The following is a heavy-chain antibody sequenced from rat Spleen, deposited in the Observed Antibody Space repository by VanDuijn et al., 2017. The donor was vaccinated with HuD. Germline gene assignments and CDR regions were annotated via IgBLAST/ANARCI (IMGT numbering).Heavy chain of an antibody. CDR3: AAALNNNYGVMDA. J-gene: IGHJ4*01. CDR2: IYHDSSKM. Sequence: EVQLVESGGGLVQPGRSLKLSCVASGFTFSNYGMHWIRQAPKEGLEWIAMIYHDSSKMYYADTVKGRFTISRDNSKNTLYLEMNSLRSEDTAMYFCAAALNNNYGVMDAWGQGASVTVSS. V-gene: IGHV5-54*01. D-gene: IGHD1-10*01. CDR1: GFTFSNYG.